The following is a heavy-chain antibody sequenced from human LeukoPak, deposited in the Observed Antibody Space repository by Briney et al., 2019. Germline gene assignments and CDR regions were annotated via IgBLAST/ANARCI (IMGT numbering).Heavy chain of an antibody. D-gene: IGHD1-1*01. V-gene: IGHV3-53*01. CDR3: ARTIQLWSDDAFGI. CDR2: TYSGGFT. Sequence: GGSLRLSCAASGFNVSSNYINWVRQAPGKGLEWVSITYSGGFTEYADSVKGRFTISRDNSKNTLCLQMNSLRAEDTAVYYCARTIQLWSDDAFGIWGQGTMVTVSS. CDR1: GFNVSSNY. J-gene: IGHJ3*02.